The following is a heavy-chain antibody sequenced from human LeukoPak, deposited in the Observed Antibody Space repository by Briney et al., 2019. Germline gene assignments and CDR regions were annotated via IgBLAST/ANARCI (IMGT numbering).Heavy chain of an antibody. D-gene: IGHD3-22*01. Sequence: ASVKVSCKASGYTFTGHYMHWVRQAPGQGLEWMGWINPNSGGTNYAQKFQGWVTMTRDTSISTAYMELSRLRSDDTAVYYCARDKYYYDSSGYYYYYGMDVWGQGTTVTVSS. CDR2: INPNSGGT. CDR1: GYTFTGHY. CDR3: ARDKYYYDSSGYYYYYGMDV. V-gene: IGHV1-2*04. J-gene: IGHJ6*02.